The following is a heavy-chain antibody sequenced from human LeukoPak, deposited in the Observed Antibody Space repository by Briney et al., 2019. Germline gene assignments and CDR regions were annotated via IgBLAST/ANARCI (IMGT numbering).Heavy chain of an antibody. V-gene: IGHV4-39*07. D-gene: IGHD3-3*01. CDR2: INHSGST. CDR3: ARRRYYDFWSGYSFLDY. CDR1: GGSISSSSYY. Sequence: PSETLSLTCTVSGGSISSSSYYWSWIRQPPGKGLEWIGEINHSGSTNYNPSLKSRVTISVGTSKNQFSLKLSSVTAADTAVYYCARRRYYDFWSGYSFLDYWGQGTLVTVSS. J-gene: IGHJ4*02.